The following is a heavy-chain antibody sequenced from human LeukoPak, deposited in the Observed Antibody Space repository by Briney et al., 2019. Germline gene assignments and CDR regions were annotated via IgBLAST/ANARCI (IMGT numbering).Heavy chain of an antibody. J-gene: IGHJ4*02. CDR3: AKGGGSGNNGYVQY. Sequence: QPGASLILSCAASGFTFSSNAMSWVRRAPGKGLDWVSFITANTDSTYYADSEKGRFTISRDNSRYTLYLQMNSLTAEDTAVYYCAKGGGSGNNGYVQYWGQGTLVTVSS. D-gene: IGHD2-8*01. CDR1: GFTFSSNA. V-gene: IGHV3-23*01. CDR2: ITANTDST.